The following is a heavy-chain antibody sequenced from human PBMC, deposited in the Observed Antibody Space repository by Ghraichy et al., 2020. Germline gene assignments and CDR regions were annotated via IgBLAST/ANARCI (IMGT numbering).Heavy chain of an antibody. V-gene: IGHV4-59*01. J-gene: IGHJ3*01. CDR1: GGSLGNFY. CDR3: ARGGRYGDAFDL. D-gene: IGHD5-18*01. CDR2: VYYTGSA. Sequence: SETLSLTCTVSGGSLGNFYWSWIRQAPGRGLEWIGYVYYTGSAEYNPSLKSRVTTSVDTSKNQFSLKLFSVTAADAAIYYCARGGRYGDAFDLWGQGTMVTVSS.